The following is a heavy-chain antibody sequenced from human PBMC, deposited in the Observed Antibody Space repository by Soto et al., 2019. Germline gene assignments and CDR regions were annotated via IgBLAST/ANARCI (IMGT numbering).Heavy chain of an antibody. V-gene: IGHV4-59*01. Sequence: SETLSLTCTVSGGSISSYCWSWIRQPPGKGLEWIGYIYYSGSTNYNPSLKSRVTISVDTSKNQFSLKLSSVTAADTAVYYCERFRSSWYSYYYYYGMEVWGQGTTVTVSS. J-gene: IGHJ6*02. CDR3: ERFRSSWYSYYYYYGMEV. CDR1: GGSISSYC. D-gene: IGHD6-13*01. CDR2: IYYSGST.